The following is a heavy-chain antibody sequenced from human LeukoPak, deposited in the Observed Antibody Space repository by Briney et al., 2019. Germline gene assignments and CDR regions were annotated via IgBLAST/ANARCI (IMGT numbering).Heavy chain of an antibody. CDR1: GFTFSSYS. CDR3: ARDLNDLWSGYHVDY. V-gene: IGHV3-48*04. Sequence: GGSLRLSCAASGFTFSSYSMNWVRQAPGKGLEWVSYISSSSSTIYYADSVKGRFTISRDNAKNSLYLQMNSLRAEDTAVYYCARDLNDLWSGYHVDYWGQGTLVTVSS. D-gene: IGHD3-3*01. J-gene: IGHJ4*02. CDR2: ISSSSSTI.